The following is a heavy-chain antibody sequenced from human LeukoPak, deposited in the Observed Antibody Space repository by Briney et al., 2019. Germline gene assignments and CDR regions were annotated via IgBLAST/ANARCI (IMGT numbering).Heavy chain of an antibody. J-gene: IGHJ4*02. CDR2: ISYDGSNK. D-gene: IGHD5-12*01. V-gene: IGHV3-30*18. CDR1: GFRFSDYG. Sequence: GGSLRLSCAASGFRFSDYGIHWVRQAPGKGLEWVAFISYDGSNKYYVDSVKGRFTVSRDNSKNTLYLEMNSLRVEDTAVYYCAKVGGVATPGAYWGQGTLVTVSS. CDR3: AKVGGVATPGAY.